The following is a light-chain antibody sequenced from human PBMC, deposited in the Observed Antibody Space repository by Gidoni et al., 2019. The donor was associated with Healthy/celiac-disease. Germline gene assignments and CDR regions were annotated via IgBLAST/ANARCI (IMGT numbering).Light chain of an antibody. J-gene: IGKJ1*01. CDR3: QQYNNWPPLT. Sequence: IVLTQPPATLSVSPGERATLSCRASQSVSSNLAWYQQKPGQAPRLLIYGASTRATGIPARFSGSGSGTEFTLTISSLQSEDFAVYYCQQYNNWPPLTFGQGTKVEIK. CDR1: QSVSSN. V-gene: IGKV3-15*01. CDR2: GAS.